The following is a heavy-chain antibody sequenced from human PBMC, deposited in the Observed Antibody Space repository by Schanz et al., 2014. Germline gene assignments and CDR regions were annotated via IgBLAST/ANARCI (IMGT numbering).Heavy chain of an antibody. Sequence: QVQLVQSGAEVKKPGASVKVSCKASGYTTFTDYYIHWVRQAPGQGLEWMGWINPNSGDTNYAQKCQGWVAMTRDTSISTAYMEVSRLKSDDTAVYYCARLSVAGRPHVNYWYFDLWGRGTLVTVAS. CDR3: ARLSVAGRPHVNYWYFDL. CDR1: GYTTFTDYY. D-gene: IGHD6-19*01. V-gene: IGHV1-2*04. J-gene: IGHJ2*01. CDR2: INPNSGDT.